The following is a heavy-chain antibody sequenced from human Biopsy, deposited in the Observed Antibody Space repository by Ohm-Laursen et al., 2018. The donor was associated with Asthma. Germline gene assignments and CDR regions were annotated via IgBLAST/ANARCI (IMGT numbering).Heavy chain of an antibody. Sequence: SETLSLTCSVSGASVSTPNYWAWIRQPPGKGLEWIGEIPQGGATAANPPLKSRVTISMDPSKGQFYLSLRSMTAADTAVYYCASGPEWSGLDVWGQGTTVTVSS. V-gene: IGHV4-38-2*02. J-gene: IGHJ6*02. CDR3: ASGPEWSGLDV. CDR2: IPQGGAT. CDR1: GASVSTPNY. D-gene: IGHD1-14*01.